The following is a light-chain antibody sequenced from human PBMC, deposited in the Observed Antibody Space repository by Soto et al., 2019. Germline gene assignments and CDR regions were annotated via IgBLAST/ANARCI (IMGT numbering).Light chain of an antibody. V-gene: IGLV2-23*03. CDR3: CSYAGSSTFFYV. J-gene: IGLJ1*01. CDR2: EGS. Sequence: HSALTHPASVSGSPGQSITISCTGTSSDVGSYNLVSWYQQHPGKAPKLMIYEGSKRPSGVSNRSSGSKSGNTASLTISGLQAEDEADYYCCSYAGSSTFFYVLGTGTKVTVL. CDR1: SSDVGSYNL.